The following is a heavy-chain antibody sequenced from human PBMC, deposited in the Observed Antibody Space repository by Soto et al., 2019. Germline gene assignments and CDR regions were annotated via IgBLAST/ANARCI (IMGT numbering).Heavy chain of an antibody. CDR3: ARHTSRGYSSSWFFDD. Sequence: QLQLQESGPGLVKPSETLSLICNVSGGSVGSSGHYWGWIRQAPGKCLEWIVSSYYSAGSYYNPSLKTRVTTSMDASTNQFSLTMTSVTAADTAVYYCARHTSRGYSSSWFFDDWGQGTLVTVSS. CDR2: SYYSAGS. D-gene: IGHD2-2*01. CDR1: GGSVGSSGHY. V-gene: IGHV4-39*01. J-gene: IGHJ4*02.